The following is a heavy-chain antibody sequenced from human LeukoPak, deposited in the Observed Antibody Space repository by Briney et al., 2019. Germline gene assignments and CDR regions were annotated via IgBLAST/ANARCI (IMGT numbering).Heavy chain of an antibody. V-gene: IGHV1-2*02. CDR3: ARVKSSQNYYYYGMDV. CDR1: GYTFTGYY. Sequence: GASVKVSCKASGYTFTGYYMHWVRQAPGQGLEWMGWINPNSGGTNYAQKFQGRVTMTRDTSISTAYMELSRLRSDDTAVYYCARVKSSQNYYYYGMDVWGQGTTVTVSS. J-gene: IGHJ6*02. CDR2: INPNSGGT. D-gene: IGHD6-19*01.